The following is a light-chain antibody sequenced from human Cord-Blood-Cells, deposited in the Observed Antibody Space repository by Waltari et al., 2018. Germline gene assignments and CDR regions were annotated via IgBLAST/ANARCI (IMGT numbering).Light chain of an antibody. V-gene: IGLV2-23*01. CDR2: EGS. CDR1: SSDVGSYNL. Sequence: QSALTQPASVSGSPGQSITLSCTGTSSDVGSYNLVSWYQQHPGKAPKLMIYEGSKRPSGVSKRFSGSKSGNTASLTISGLQAEDEADYYCCSYAGRSNWVFGGGTKLTVL. J-gene: IGLJ3*02. CDR3: CSYAGRSNWV.